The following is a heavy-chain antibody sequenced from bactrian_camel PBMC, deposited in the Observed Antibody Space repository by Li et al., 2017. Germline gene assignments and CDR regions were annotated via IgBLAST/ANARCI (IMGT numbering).Heavy chain of an antibody. CDR1: GYTDSSDC. Sequence: DVQLVESGGGSVQAGGSLRLSCAVYGYTDSSDCVAWFRQGQGNEREGIAVISTGRGTTYNADSMKGRFTISRDNAKSTVYLEMTDLKPEDTAMYYCAAGRLCTFISRHYFIWGRGTQVTVS. J-gene: IGHJ4*01. CDR2: ISTGRGTT. D-gene: IGHD1*01. CDR3: AAGRLCTFISRHYFI. V-gene: IGHV3S31*01.